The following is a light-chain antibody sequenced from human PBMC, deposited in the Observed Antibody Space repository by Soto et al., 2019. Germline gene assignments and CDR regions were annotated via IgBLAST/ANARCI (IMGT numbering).Light chain of an antibody. CDR1: RSNIGSKS. CDR2: NNI. CDR3: GAWEVSLNAYV. J-gene: IGLJ1*01. V-gene: IGLV1-44*01. Sequence: QSVLTQPPSASGTPGQRVTISCSGSRSNIGSKSATWYQQLPGTAPKLLIYNNIERPSGVPDRFSGSTSVTSASLAISGLQAEDEDDYYCGAWEVSLNAYVFGVGTKLTVL.